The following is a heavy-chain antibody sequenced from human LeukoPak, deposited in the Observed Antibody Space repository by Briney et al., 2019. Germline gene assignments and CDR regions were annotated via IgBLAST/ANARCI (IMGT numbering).Heavy chain of an antibody. Sequence: GSLRLSCAASGFTFSSYSMNWVRQAPGKGLEWVSYISSSSSTIYYADSVKGRFTISRDNAKNSLYLQMNSLRAEDTAVYYCAAGAGIPYYYYYMDVWGKGTTVTVSS. J-gene: IGHJ6*03. CDR2: ISSSSSTI. V-gene: IGHV3-48*04. D-gene: IGHD6-19*01. CDR1: GFTFSSYS. CDR3: AAGAGIPYYYYYMDV.